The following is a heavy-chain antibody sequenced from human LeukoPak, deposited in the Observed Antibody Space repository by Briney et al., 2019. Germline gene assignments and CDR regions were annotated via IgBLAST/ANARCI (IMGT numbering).Heavy chain of an antibody. J-gene: IGHJ4*02. CDR3: ARAFGGDDILTGYYN. CDR1: GFTFDDYG. Sequence: GGSLRLSCAASGFTFDDYGMSWVRQAPGKGLEWVSGINWNGGSTGYADSVKGRFTISRDNAKNSLYLQMNSLRAEDTALHYCARAFGGDDILTGYYNWGQGTLVTVSS. D-gene: IGHD3-9*01. V-gene: IGHV3-20*04. CDR2: INWNGGST.